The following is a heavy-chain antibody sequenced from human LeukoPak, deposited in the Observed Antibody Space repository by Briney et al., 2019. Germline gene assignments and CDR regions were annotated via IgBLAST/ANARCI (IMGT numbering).Heavy chain of an antibody. V-gene: IGHV1-18*01. CDR1: GYTFTSYG. D-gene: IGHD3-10*01. J-gene: IGHJ6*03. Sequence: ASVKVSCKASGYTFTSYGISWVRQAPGQGLEWMGWISAYNGNTNYAQKLQGRVTMTTDTSTSTAYMELRSLRSDDTAVYYCARAFQFTMVRGVRDYYYMDVWGKGTTVTISS. CDR3: ARAFQFTMVRGVRDYYYMDV. CDR2: ISAYNGNT.